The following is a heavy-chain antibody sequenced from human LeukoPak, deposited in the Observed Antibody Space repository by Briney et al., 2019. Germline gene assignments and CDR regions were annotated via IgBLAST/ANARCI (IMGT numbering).Heavy chain of an antibody. J-gene: IGHJ4*02. CDR3: ARGGGSYYY. D-gene: IGHD1-26*01. CDR2: INHSGST. V-gene: IGHV4-34*01. CDR1: GGSFSGYY. Sequence: KSSETLSLTCAVYGGSFSGYYWSWIRQPPGKGLEWIGEINHSGSTNYNPSLKSRVTISVDTSKNQFSLKLSSVTAADTAVYYCARGGGSYYYWGPGTLVTVSS.